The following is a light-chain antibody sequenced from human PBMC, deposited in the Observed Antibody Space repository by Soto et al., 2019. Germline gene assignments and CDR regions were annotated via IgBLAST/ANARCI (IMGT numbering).Light chain of an antibody. Sequence: EIVLTQSPGTLSLSPGEIASLSCRASQRISSTFLAWYQQKPGQAPRLLIYGASSRATGIPDRFSGSGSGTEFTLTISRLEAEDFAMYYCQQCGGSPTFGQGTKVEVK. CDR3: QQCGGSPT. V-gene: IGKV3-20*01. J-gene: IGKJ1*01. CDR2: GAS. CDR1: QRISSTF.